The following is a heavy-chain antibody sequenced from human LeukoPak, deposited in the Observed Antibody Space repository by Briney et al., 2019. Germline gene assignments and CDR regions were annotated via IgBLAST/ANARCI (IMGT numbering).Heavy chain of an antibody. J-gene: IGHJ1*01. CDR1: GFTFSSYG. CDR3: AKDRRAAAGIQH. V-gene: IGHV3-30*02. CDR2: IRYDGSNK. Sequence: GGSLRLSCAASGFTFSSYGMHWVRQAPGKGLEWVAFIRYDGSNKYYADSVKGRFTISRDNSKNTLYLQMNSLRAEDTAVYYCAKDRRAAAGIQHWGQGTLVTVSS. D-gene: IGHD6-13*01.